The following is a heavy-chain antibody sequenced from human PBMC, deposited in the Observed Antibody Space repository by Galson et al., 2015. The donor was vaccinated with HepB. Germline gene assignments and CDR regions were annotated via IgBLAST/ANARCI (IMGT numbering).Heavy chain of an antibody. D-gene: IGHD4-11*01. Sequence: SVKVSCKASGGTFSSYAISWVRQAPGQGLEWMGGIIPIFGTANYAQKFQGRVTITADESTSTAYMELSSLRSEDTAVYYCARARYDYSNYAFFDYWGQGTLVTVSS. CDR2: IIPIFGTA. V-gene: IGHV1-69*13. CDR1: GGTFSSYA. J-gene: IGHJ4*02. CDR3: ARARYDYSNYAFFDY.